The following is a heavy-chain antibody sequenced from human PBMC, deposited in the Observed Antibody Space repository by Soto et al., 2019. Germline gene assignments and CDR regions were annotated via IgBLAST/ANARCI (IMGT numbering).Heavy chain of an antibody. CDR1: GYTFTSYG. CDR2: INPYNGNT. Sequence: ASVKVSCKASGYTFTSYGISRVRQAPGQGLEWMGWINPYNGNTNYAQKLQGRVTMTTDTSTSTAYMELRSLRSDDTAVYYCARDPVGGNWFDPWGQGTLVTVSS. V-gene: IGHV1-18*01. J-gene: IGHJ5*02. CDR3: ARDPVGGNWFDP. D-gene: IGHD1-26*01.